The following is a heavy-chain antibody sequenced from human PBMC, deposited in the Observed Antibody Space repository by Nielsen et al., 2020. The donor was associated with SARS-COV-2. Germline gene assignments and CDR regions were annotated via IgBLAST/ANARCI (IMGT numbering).Heavy chain of an antibody. CDR2: IYYSGST. CDR1: GGSIGSGGYY. Sequence: LRLSCTVSGGSIGSGGYYWSWIRQHPGKGLEWIGHIYYSGSTYYNPSLKSRVAISVDTSKNQFSLKLSFVTAADTAVYYCARVGYFGSEGYRTIVHYFDSWGQGALVTVSS. J-gene: IGHJ4*02. CDR3: ARVGYFGSEGYRTIVHYFDS. V-gene: IGHV4-31*03. D-gene: IGHD3-10*01.